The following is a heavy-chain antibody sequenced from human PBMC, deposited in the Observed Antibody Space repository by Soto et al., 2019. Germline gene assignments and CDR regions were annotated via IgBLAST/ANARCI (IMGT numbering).Heavy chain of an antibody. Sequence: GGSLRLSCAASGFTFSSYAMNWVRQAPGKGLEWVSVISGSGGSTYYADSVKGRFTISRDNSKNTLYLQMNSLRAEDTAVYYCARRSSSWYFDYWGQGTLVTISS. CDR2: ISGSGGST. V-gene: IGHV3-23*01. J-gene: IGHJ4*02. D-gene: IGHD6-13*01. CDR3: ARRSSSWYFDY. CDR1: GFTFSSYA.